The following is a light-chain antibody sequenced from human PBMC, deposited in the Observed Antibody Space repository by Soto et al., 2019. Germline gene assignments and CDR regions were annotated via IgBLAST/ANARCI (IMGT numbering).Light chain of an antibody. CDR1: QSVSNNY. J-gene: IGKJ1*01. V-gene: IGKV3-20*01. CDR3: QQYSSLWT. CDR2: GAS. Sequence: EIVLTQSPGTLSLSPGERATLSCRTSQSVSNNYLAWYQQKPGQAPRLLIYGASSRATGIPDRFSGSWSGTYFTLSISRLEPEDFAVYYCQQYSSLWTFGQGTKVEIK.